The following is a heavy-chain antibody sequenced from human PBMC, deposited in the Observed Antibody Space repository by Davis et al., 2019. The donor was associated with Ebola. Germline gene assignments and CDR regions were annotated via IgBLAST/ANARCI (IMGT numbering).Heavy chain of an antibody. V-gene: IGHV4-34*01. CDR1: GGSFSGYY. CDR2: IYYSGST. Sequence: MPSETLSLTCAVYGGSFSGYYWSWIRQPPGKGLEWIGYIYYSGSTYYNPSLKSRVTISVDKSNNQSSLKLSSVTAADTAVYYCASLDHYDYVWGSYRVGDYWGQGSLVTVSS. CDR3: ASLDHYDYVWGSYRVGDY. D-gene: IGHD3-16*02. J-gene: IGHJ4*02.